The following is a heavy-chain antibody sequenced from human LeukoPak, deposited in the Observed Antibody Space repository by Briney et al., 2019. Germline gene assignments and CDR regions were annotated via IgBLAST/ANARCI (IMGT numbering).Heavy chain of an antibody. CDR1: GYSFTSYW. Sequence: GESLKISCKGSGYSFTSYWIGWVRQTPGKGLEWMGIIYPGDSDTRYGPSFQGQVTISADKSISTAYLQWSSLKASDTAMYYCARLGMVRGVNYYYGMDVWGQGTTVTVSS. D-gene: IGHD3-10*01. CDR2: IYPGDSDT. CDR3: ARLGMVRGVNYYYGMDV. J-gene: IGHJ6*02. V-gene: IGHV5-51*01.